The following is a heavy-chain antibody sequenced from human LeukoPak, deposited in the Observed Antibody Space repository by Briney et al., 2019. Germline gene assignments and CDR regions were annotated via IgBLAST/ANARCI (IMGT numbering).Heavy chain of an antibody. Sequence: SLRLSCAPSGLAFSSYSMNRARKAPANPLVWVSHIKIDGSSATYTDSVKGRFTISRDDAKNTLYLQMNSLRAEDTAVYYCARGRDYTQDYWGQGTLVTVSS. D-gene: IGHD4-11*01. V-gene: IGHV3-74*01. CDR3: ARGRDYTQDY. CDR1: GLAFSSYS. CDR2: IKIDGSSA. J-gene: IGHJ4*02.